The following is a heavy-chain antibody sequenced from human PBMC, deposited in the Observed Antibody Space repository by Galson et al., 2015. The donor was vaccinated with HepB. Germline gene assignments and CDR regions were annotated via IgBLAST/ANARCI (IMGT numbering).Heavy chain of an antibody. CDR1: GITFSSYA. V-gene: IGHV3-23*01. D-gene: IGHD4-17*01. CDR3: AKDDNEYGDYAVGQYSSYYGIDV. J-gene: IGHJ6*02. Sequence: SLRLSCAASGITFSSYAMNWVRQAPGKGLEWVSVISGSGSGGRTYYADSVKGRFTISRDESKNTLYLQMNSLRADDTAVYYCAKDDNEYGDYAVGQYSSYYGIDVWGPGTTVTVSS. CDR2: ISGSGSGGRT.